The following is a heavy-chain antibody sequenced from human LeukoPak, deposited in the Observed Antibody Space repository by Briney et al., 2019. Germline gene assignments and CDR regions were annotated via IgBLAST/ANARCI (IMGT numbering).Heavy chain of an antibody. CDR3: ARDLHYYGSGP. CDR2: ISGTSSYM. V-gene: IGHV3-21*01. J-gene: IGHJ5*02. D-gene: IGHD3-10*01. CDR1: GFTFSSYG. Sequence: GRSLRLSCAASGFTFSSYGMHWVRQAPGKGLDWVSGISGTSSYMYYGDSVKGRFTVSRDNAKNSLYLQMESLRVEDTAVYYCARDLHYYGSGPWGQGTLVTVSS.